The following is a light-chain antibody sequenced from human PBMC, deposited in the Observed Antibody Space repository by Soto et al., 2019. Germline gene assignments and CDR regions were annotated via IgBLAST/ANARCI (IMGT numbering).Light chain of an antibody. V-gene: IGLV3-1*01. J-gene: IGLJ2*01. CDR1: KLGDKY. CDR3: QAWSTSTVV. CDR2: QNS. Sequence: YELTQPPSVSVSPGQTASITCSGDKLGDKYACWYQQKPGQSPVLGIYQNSKRPSRIPERVSGSNSGNTVTLTISGTQAMDEADYYCQAWSTSTVVFGGGTKLTVL.